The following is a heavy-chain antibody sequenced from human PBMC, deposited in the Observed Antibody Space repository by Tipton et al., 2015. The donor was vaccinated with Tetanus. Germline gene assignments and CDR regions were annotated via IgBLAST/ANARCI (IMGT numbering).Heavy chain of an antibody. D-gene: IGHD6-6*01. V-gene: IGHV3-23*01. CDR3: AKYSSSSAVWGSDAFDI. Sequence: GSLRLSCAASGFTFSSYAMSWVRQAPGKRLEWVSAISGSGGSTYYADSVKGRFTISRDNSKNTLYLQMNSLRAEDTAVYYCAKYSSSSAVWGSDAFDIWGQGTMVTVSS. CDR1: GFTFSSYA. J-gene: IGHJ3*02. CDR2: ISGSGGST.